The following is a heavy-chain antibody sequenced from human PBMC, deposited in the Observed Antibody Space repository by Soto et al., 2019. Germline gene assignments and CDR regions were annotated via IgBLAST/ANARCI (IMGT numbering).Heavy chain of an antibody. CDR3: ARDIPYYDSSGYYPHFDY. CDR2: ISSSSSTI. V-gene: IGHV3-48*01. J-gene: IGHJ4*02. Sequence: PGGSLRLSCAASGFTFSTYSMNWVRQAPGKGLEWVSYISSSSSTIYYADSVKGRFTISRDNAKNSLYLQMNSLRAEDTAVYYCARDIPYYDSSGYYPHFDYWGQGTLVTVSS. D-gene: IGHD3-22*01. CDR1: GFTFSTYS.